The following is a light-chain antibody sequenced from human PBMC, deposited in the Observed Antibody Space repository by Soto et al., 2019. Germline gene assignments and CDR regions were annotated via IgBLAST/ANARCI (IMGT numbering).Light chain of an antibody. CDR1: QSISTY. CDR3: QQSYGIPPVT. CDR2: TAS. V-gene: IGKV1-39*01. Sequence: DVPMTQSPSSLSASVGDRVTITCRASQSISTYLNWYQQHPGKAPKLLLYTASNLESGVPSRFSGSGSGTDFTLTISSLQPEHFATYYCQQSYGIPPVTFGGGTKVEIK. J-gene: IGKJ4*01.